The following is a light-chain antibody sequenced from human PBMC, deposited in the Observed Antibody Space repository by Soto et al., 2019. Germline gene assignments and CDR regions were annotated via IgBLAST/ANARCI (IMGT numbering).Light chain of an antibody. CDR2: DAS. Sequence: EIVLTQSPGTLSLSPGERATLSCRASQSVSYSYLAWYQQIPGQAPRLLIYDASSRATGIPDRFSGSGSATDFTLTISGLEPEDFAVYYCQQYGSSLTLGGGTKVDIK. CDR1: QSVSYSY. CDR3: QQYGSSLT. J-gene: IGKJ4*01. V-gene: IGKV3-20*01.